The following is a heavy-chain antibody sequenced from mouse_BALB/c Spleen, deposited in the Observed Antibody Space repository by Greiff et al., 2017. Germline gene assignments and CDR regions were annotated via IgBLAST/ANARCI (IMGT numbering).Heavy chain of an antibody. J-gene: IGHJ4*01. Sequence: EVKLQESGAELVRPGALVKLSCKASGFNIKDYYMHWVKQRPEQGLEWIGWIDPENGNTIYDPKFQGKASITADTSSNTAYLQLSSLTSEDTAVYYCASFYYDYEDYAMDYWGQGTSVTVSS. CDR3: ASFYYDYEDYAMDY. CDR2: IDPENGNT. CDR1: GFNIKDYY. V-gene: IGHV14-1*02. D-gene: IGHD2-4*01.